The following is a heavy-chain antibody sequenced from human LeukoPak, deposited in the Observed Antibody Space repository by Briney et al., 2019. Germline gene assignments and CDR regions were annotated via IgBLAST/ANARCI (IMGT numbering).Heavy chain of an antibody. V-gene: IGHV3-66*01. Sequence: GGSLRLSCAASGFTVSSNYLIWVRQAPGKGLEWVSVIYSGGSTYYADSVKGRFTISRDNSKNKLYLQMNSLRAEDTAVYYCADKNYYGSGSLWSWGQGTLVTVSS. J-gene: IGHJ4*02. CDR1: GFTVSSNY. D-gene: IGHD3-10*01. CDR3: ADKNYYGSGSLWS. CDR2: IYSGGST.